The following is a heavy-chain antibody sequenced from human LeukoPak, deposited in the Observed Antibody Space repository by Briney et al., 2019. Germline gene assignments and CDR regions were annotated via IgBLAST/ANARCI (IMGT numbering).Heavy chain of an antibody. CDR2: INHSGST. D-gene: IGHD3-10*01. V-gene: IGHV4-34*01. Sequence: SETQSLTCAVYGGSFSGYYWSWIRQPPGKGLEWIGEINHSGSTNYNPSLKSRVTISVDTSKNQFSLKLSSVTAADTAVYYCARCYYGSEPNNWFDPWGQGTLVTVSS. CDR3: ARCYYGSEPNNWFDP. J-gene: IGHJ5*02. CDR1: GGSFSGYY.